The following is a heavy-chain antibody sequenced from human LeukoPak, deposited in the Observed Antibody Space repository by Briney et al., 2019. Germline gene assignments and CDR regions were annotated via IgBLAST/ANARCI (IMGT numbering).Heavy chain of an antibody. CDR1: GYTFTGYY. V-gene: IGHV1-2*06. Sequence: GASVKVSCKASGYTFTGYYMHWVRQAPGQGLEWMGRINPNSGGTNYAQKFQGRVTMTRDTSISTAYMELSRLRSDDTAVYYCGRGYCSGGSCYSVENWFDPWGQGTLVTVSS. CDR3: GRGYCSGGSCYSVENWFDP. D-gene: IGHD2-15*01. J-gene: IGHJ5*02. CDR2: INPNSGGT.